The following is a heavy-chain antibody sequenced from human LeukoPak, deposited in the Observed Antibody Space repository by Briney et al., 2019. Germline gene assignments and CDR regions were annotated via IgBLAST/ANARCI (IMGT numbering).Heavy chain of an antibody. CDR3: TRYNNVHFDY. D-gene: IGHD1-14*01. Sequence: GGSLRLSCAGSGFTFGGYGMHWFRQTPGKGLEWVAVIAYDGSRAFYADSVKGRFTISRDNSKNTMSVQMDDLRAEDTAVYYCTRYNNVHFDYWGQGTLVTVSS. J-gene: IGHJ4*02. V-gene: IGHV3-33*01. CDR1: GFTFGGYG. CDR2: IAYDGSRA.